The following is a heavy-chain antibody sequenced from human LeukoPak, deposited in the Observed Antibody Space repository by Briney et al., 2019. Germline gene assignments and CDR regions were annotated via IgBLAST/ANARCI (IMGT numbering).Heavy chain of an antibody. J-gene: IGHJ4*02. CDR3: ASVYYDFWSGYYGY. CDR2: IYTSGST. Sequence: SQTLSLTCTVSGGSISSGSYYWSWIRQPAGKGLEWIGRIYTSGSTNYNPSLKSRVTISVDTSKNQFSLKLSSVTAADTAVHYCASVYYDFWSGYYGYWGQGTLVTVSS. CDR1: GGSISSGSYY. D-gene: IGHD3-3*01. V-gene: IGHV4-61*02.